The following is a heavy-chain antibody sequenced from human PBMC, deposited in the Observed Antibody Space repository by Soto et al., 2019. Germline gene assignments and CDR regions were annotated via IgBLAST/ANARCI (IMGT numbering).Heavy chain of an antibody. Sequence: GGSLRLSCAASGFTFSSYAMHWVRQAPGKGLEWVAVISYDGSNKYYADSVKGRFTISRDNSKNTLYLQMNSPRAEDTAVYYCAREGEMATILDYWGQGTLVTVSS. V-gene: IGHV3-30-3*01. CDR2: ISYDGSNK. CDR3: AREGEMATILDY. J-gene: IGHJ4*02. D-gene: IGHD5-12*01. CDR1: GFTFSSYA.